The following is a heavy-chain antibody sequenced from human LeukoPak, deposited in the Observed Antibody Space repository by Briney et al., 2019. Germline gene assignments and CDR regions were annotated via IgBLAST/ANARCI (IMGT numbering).Heavy chain of an antibody. CDR1: GYTFTSYD. J-gene: IGHJ3*02. CDR2: MNPNSGNT. D-gene: IGHD3-3*01. V-gene: IGHV1-8*03. CDR3: ARATKLRFLEWSRDDAFDI. Sequence: ASVKVSCKASGYTFTSYDINWVRQATGQGLEWMGWMNPNSGNTGYAQKFQGRVTITRNTSISTAYMELSSLRSEDTAVYYCARATKLRFLEWSRDDAFDIWGQGTMVTVS.